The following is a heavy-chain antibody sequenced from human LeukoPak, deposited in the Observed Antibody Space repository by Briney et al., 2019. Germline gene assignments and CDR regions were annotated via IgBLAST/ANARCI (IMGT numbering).Heavy chain of an antibody. CDR2: MNPKSGNT. Sequence: ASVKVSCKASGDTFNSFDINWVRQATGQGLEWMGWMNPKSGNTGYTEEFQGRVTMTRSTSISTAYMELSSLRSEDTAVYYCARAPSGQCTDTTCIYYFDYWGQGTLVTVSS. CDR1: GDTFNSFD. V-gene: IGHV1-8*01. CDR3: ARAPSGQCTDTTCIYYFDY. J-gene: IGHJ4*02. D-gene: IGHD2-8*02.